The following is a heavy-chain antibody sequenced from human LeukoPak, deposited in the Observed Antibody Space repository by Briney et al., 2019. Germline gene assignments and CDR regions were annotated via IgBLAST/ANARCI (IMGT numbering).Heavy chain of an antibody. Sequence: GGSLRLSCAASGFTFSDYYMSWIRQAPGKGLEWVSYISSSGSTIYYADSVKGRFTISRDNAKNSLYLQMNSLRAEDTAVYYCARFRRYYDSSGYHEFDYWGQGTLVTVSS. J-gene: IGHJ4*02. V-gene: IGHV3-11*01. CDR3: ARFRRYYDSSGYHEFDY. CDR1: GFTFSDYY. D-gene: IGHD3-22*01. CDR2: ISSSGSTI.